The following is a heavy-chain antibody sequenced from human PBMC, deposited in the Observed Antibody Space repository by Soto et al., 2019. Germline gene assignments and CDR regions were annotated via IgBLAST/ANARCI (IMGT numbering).Heavy chain of an antibody. V-gene: IGHV1-46*01. CDR3: ERGGATLFGGIDS. Sequence: GASVKVSCKASGYSFFSYYVHWVRQAPGQGLEWMGRFLASGGNTDYAQRFRGRISMTRDTSTTNTVSLELTSLTSDDTAVYYCERGGATLFGGIDSWGQGTGVTVYS. CDR1: GYSFFSYY. D-gene: IGHD3-3*01. CDR2: FLASGGNT. J-gene: IGHJ4*02.